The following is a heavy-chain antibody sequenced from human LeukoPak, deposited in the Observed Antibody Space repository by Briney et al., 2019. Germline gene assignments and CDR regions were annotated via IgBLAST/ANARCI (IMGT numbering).Heavy chain of an antibody. CDR3: ARGRSIAARRECCGY. CDR2: MNPNSGNT. J-gene: IGHJ4*02. V-gene: IGHV1-8*03. Sequence: ASVKVSCKVSGGTFTSYDINWVRQATGQGLEWMGWMNPNSGNTGYAQKFQGRVTITRNTSISTAYMELSSLRSEDTAVYYCARGRSIAARRECCGYWGQGTLVTVSS. CDR1: GGTFTSYD. D-gene: IGHD6-6*01.